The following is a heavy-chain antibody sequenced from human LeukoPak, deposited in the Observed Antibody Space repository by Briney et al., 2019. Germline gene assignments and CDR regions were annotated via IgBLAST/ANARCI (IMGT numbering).Heavy chain of an antibody. Sequence: GGSLRLSCAVSEFSVSSNYMNWVRQAPGKGLEWVSVIYSGGATYYADSVRGRFTISRDNSKNMVSLQMTSLGAEDTAVYYCARGRFSGPDPYSGQVTLVTVSS. V-gene: IGHV3-53*01. CDR2: IYSGGAT. CDR3: ARGRFSGPDPY. J-gene: IGHJ4*02. D-gene: IGHD6-19*01. CDR1: EFSVSSNY.